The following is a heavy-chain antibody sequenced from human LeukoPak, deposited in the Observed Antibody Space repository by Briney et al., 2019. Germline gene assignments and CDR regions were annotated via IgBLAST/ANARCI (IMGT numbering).Heavy chain of an antibody. CDR2: IYSGDSNT. Sequence: GESLKISCKGSGYSFSSYWIGWVRQMPGKGLEWMGIIYSGDSNTRYSPSIQGQVTISADKSISTAYLQWSSLKASDTAMYYCARGLTAAGRVDYWGQGTPVTVSS. CDR3: ARGLTAAGRVDY. J-gene: IGHJ4*02. CDR1: GYSFSSYW. V-gene: IGHV5-51*01. D-gene: IGHD6-13*01.